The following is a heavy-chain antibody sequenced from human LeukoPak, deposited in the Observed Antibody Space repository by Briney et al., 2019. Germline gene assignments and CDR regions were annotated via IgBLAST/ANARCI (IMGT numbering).Heavy chain of an antibody. D-gene: IGHD4-17*01. CDR3: ATYTAYTYGDYRY. CDR1: GYTFTGYY. CDR2: FDPEDGET. J-gene: IGHJ4*02. Sequence: GASVKVSCKASGYTFTGYYIHWVRQAPGQGLEWMGGFDPEDGETIYAQKFQGRVTMTEDTSTDTAYMELSSLRSEDTAVYYCATYTAYTYGDYRYWGQGTLVTVSS. V-gene: IGHV1-24*01.